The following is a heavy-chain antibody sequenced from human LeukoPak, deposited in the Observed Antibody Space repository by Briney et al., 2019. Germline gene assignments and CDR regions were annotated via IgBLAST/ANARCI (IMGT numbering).Heavy chain of an antibody. J-gene: IGHJ4*02. CDR1: GFTFTSYW. D-gene: IGHD1-26*01. V-gene: IGHV3-74*01. CDR2: INGDGSST. CDR3: ARPLGATSLSGSYYG. Sequence: GGSLRLSCAASGFTFTSYWMHWVRQAPGKGLVWASRINGDGSSTNYADSVKGRFTVSRDNAKNTVYLQMSSLRAEDTAVYYCARPLGATSLSGSYYGWGQGTLVTVSS.